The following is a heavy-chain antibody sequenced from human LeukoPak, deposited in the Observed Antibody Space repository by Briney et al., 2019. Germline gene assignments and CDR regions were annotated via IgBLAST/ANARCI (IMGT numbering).Heavy chain of an antibody. Sequence: SETLSLTCTVSGGSISSGSYYWSWIRQPAGKGLEWIGRIYTGGSTNYNPSLKSRVTISVDTSKNQFSLKLSSVTAADTAVYYCARDYASYYYYYMDVWGKGTTVTVSS. CDR2: IYTGGST. J-gene: IGHJ6*03. D-gene: IGHD2-2*01. V-gene: IGHV4-61*02. CDR1: GGSISSGSYY. CDR3: ARDYASYYYYYMDV.